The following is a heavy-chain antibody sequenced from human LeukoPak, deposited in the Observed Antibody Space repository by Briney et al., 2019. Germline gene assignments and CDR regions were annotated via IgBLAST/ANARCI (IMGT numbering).Heavy chain of an antibody. Sequence: PGGSLRLSCAASGFTFSSYGMSWVRQAPGKGLEWVSAISGSGGSTYYADSVKGRFTISRENSKNTLYLQMNSLRDEDTAVYYCAKAGGYCSGGSCYGFRYYYYYYMEVWGKGTTVTISS. CDR1: GFTFSSYG. V-gene: IGHV3-23*01. D-gene: IGHD2-15*01. CDR3: AKAGGYCSGGSCYGFRYYYYYYMEV. J-gene: IGHJ6*03. CDR2: ISGSGGST.